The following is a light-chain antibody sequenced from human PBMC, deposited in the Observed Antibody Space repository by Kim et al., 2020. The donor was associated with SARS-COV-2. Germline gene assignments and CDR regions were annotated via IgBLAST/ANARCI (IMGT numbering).Light chain of an antibody. V-gene: IGLV3-19*01. CDR3: NTRSSNDNVV. J-gene: IGLJ2*01. Sequence: SSELTQDPAVSVALGQTVRTTCQGDSLRSYYATWYQQKPGQATIVDIYGKNHRPSGIPGRFSGSSSGNTASMTITWTQAGSEADYYCNTRSSNDNVVFGG. CDR1: SLRSYY. CDR2: GKN.